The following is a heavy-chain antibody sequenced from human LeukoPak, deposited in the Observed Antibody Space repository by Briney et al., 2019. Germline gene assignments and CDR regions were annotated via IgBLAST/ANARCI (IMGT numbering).Heavy chain of an antibody. Sequence: SETLSLTCTVSGGSISGYYWSWVRQPPGQGLEWIGYIYYSGSTNYNPSLKSRVTISVDTSKNQFSLKLSSVTAADTAVYYCARDGYLTYDSSGYYFAAFDIWGQGTMVTVSS. CDR1: GGSISGYY. D-gene: IGHD3-22*01. V-gene: IGHV4-59*01. CDR2: IYYSGST. CDR3: ARDGYLTYDSSGYYFAAFDI. J-gene: IGHJ3*02.